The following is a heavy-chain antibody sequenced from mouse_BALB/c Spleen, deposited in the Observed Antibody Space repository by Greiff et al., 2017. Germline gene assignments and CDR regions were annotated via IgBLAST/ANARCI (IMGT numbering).Heavy chain of an antibody. CDR1: GYTFTDYE. J-gene: IGHJ4*01. CDR3: TSRGYYYYAMDY. D-gene: IGHD3-1*01. V-gene: IGHV1-15*01. Sequence: VQLQQSGAELVRPGASVTLSCKASGYTFTDYEMHWVKQTPVHGLEWIGAIDPETGGTAYNQKFKGKATLTADKSSSTAYMELRSLTSEDSAVYYCTSRGYYYYAMDYWGQGTSVTVSS. CDR2: IDPETGGT.